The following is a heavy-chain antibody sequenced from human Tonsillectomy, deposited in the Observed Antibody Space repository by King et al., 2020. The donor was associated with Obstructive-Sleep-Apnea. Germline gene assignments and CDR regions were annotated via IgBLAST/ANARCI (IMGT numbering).Heavy chain of an antibody. CDR1: GFTFRSYW. D-gene: IGHD5-24*01. CDR2: IKQDGSEK. J-gene: IGHJ4*02. Sequence: QLVQSGGGLVQPGGSLRLSSAASGFTFRSYWMSWVRQAPGKGLEWVANIKQDGSEKYYVDSVKGRFTISRDNAKNSLYLQMNSLRAEDTAVYYCARMGGRYFDYWGQGTVVTVSS. CDR3: ARMGGRYFDY. V-gene: IGHV3-7*01.